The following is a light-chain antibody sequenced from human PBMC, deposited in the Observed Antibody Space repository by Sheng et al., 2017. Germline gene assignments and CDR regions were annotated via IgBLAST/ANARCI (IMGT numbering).Light chain of an antibody. CDR1: QSLSRNH. CDR2: GAS. CDR3: QQYNNWPPIT. J-gene: IGKJ5*01. V-gene: IGKV3-15*01. Sequence: EIVLSQSPGTLSLSPGESVTLSCRASQSLSRNHLAWYQKKPDQAPRLLIYGASTKATGIPARFSGSGSGTQFTLTISSLQSEDSAVYYCQQYNNWPPITFGQGTRLEIK.